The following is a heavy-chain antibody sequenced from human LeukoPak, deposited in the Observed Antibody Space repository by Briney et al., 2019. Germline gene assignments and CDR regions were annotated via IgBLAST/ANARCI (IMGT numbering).Heavy chain of an antibody. CDR3: ARFGQWLVRGAFDI. D-gene: IGHD6-19*01. J-gene: IGHJ3*02. V-gene: IGHV1-8*01. CDR1: GYTFTSYD. CDR2: MNPNSGNT. Sequence: ASVKVSCKASGYTFTSYDINWVRQATGQGLEWMGWMNPNSGNTGYAQKFQGRVTMTRNTSISTAYMELSSLRSDDTAVYYCARFGQWLVRGAFDIWGQGTMVTVSS.